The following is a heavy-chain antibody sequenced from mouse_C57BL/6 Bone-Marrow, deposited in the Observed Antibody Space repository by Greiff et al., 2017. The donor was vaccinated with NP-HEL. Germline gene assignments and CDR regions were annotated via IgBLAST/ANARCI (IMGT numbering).Heavy chain of an antibody. J-gene: IGHJ3*01. D-gene: IGHD2-2*01. CDR3: AKVYYGYDGFAY. Sequence: QVQLQQPGAELVKPGASVKLSCKASGYTFTSYWMHWVKQRPGKGLEWIGMINPNSGGTNYNEKFTSKATLTVDKSSSTAYMQLSSLTSEDSAVDYCAKVYYGYDGFAYWGQGTLVTVSA. V-gene: IGHV1-64*01. CDR2: INPNSGGT. CDR1: GYTFTSYW.